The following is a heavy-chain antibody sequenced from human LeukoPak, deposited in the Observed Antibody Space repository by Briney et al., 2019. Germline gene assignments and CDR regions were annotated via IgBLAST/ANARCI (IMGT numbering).Heavy chain of an antibody. CDR1: GFTFSSYS. CDR2: ISSSSSYI. Sequence: PGGSLRLSCAASGFTFSSYSMNWVRQAPGKGLEWVSSISSSSSYIYYADSVKGRFTISRDNAKNSLYLQMNSLRAEDTAVYYCARDQSDSSGYYSNKFDYWGQGTLVTVSS. D-gene: IGHD3-22*01. J-gene: IGHJ4*02. CDR3: ARDQSDSSGYYSNKFDY. V-gene: IGHV3-21*04.